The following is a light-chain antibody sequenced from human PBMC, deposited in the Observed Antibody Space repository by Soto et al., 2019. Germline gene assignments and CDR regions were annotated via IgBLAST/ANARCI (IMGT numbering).Light chain of an antibody. CDR1: QSISTW. Sequence: DIKMTQSPSTLSASVGDTVTITCRASQSISTWLAWYQQKPGKAPTLLIYDSSFLESGVPSRFSGSGSGTEFTLTISSLQPDDFATYYCQQYNSYSSFGPGTKVDIK. CDR3: QQYNSYSS. V-gene: IGKV1-5*01. J-gene: IGKJ3*01. CDR2: DSS.